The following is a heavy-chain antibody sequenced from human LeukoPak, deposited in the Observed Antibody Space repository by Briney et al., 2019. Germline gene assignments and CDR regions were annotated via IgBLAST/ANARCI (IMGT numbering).Heavy chain of an antibody. D-gene: IGHD3-22*01. J-gene: IGHJ4*02. CDR3: ARTHYDSSGYYSVQLFDY. CDR1: GYTFTGYY. V-gene: IGHV1-2*02. CDR2: INPNSGGT. Sequence: ASVKVSCKASGYTFTGYYMHWVRQAPGQGLAWMGWINPNSGGTNYAQKFQGRVTMTRDTSISTAYMELSRLRSDDTAVYYCARTHYDSSGYYSVQLFDYWGQGTLVTVSS.